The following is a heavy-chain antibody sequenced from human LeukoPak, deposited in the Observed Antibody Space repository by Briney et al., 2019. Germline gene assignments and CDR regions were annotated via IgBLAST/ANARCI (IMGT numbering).Heavy chain of an antibody. J-gene: IGHJ4*01. V-gene: IGHV3-33*01. CDR2: IWHDGSNK. CDR3: ARGPPYCSSTSCYLEY. D-gene: IGHD2-2*01. CDR1: GFTFSSYG. Sequence: GGSLRLSCAASGFTFSSYGMHWVRQGPGKGLEWVAVIWHDGSNKYYADSVKGRFTISRDNSKNTLYLQMNSLRAEDTAVYYCARGPPYCSSTSCYLEYWGHGTLVTVSS.